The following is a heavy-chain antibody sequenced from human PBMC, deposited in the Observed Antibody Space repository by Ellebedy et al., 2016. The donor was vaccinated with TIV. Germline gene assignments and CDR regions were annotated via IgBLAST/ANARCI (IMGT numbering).Heavy chain of an antibody. D-gene: IGHD3-3*01. J-gene: IGHJ4*02. Sequence: ASVKVSCXASGYTFTSYGISWVRQAPGQGLEWMGWISAYNGNTNYAQKLQGRVTMTTDTSTSTAYMELRSLRSDDTAVYYCARVPPTLYYDAQGFDYWGQGTLVTVSS. CDR3: ARVPPTLYYDAQGFDY. CDR1: GYTFTSYG. CDR2: ISAYNGNT. V-gene: IGHV1-18*01.